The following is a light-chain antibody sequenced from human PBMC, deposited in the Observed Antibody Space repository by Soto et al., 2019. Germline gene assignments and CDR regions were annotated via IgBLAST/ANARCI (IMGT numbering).Light chain of an antibody. V-gene: IGLV2-14*01. CDR1: NSDVGGYNY. CDR2: EVS. CDR3: SSYKSISTPWV. Sequence: QSALTQPASVSGSPGQSITIYCTGTNSDVGGYNYVSWYQHHPGKAPKLMIYEVSNRPSGVSNRFSGSKSGNTASLTISGLQAEDEADYYCSSYKSISTPWVFGGGTKLTVL. J-gene: IGLJ3*02.